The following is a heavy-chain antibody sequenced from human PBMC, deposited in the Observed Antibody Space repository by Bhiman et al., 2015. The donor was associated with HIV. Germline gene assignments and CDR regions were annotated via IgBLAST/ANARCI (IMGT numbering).Heavy chain of an antibody. CDR3: ARERGNVLQFLEWLSAPYYFDY. D-gene: IGHD3-3*01. V-gene: IGHV3-7*01. CDR1: GFTFDDYG. Sequence: EVQLVESGGGVVRPGGSLRLSCAASGFTFDDYGMSWVRQAPGKGLEWVANIKQDGSEKYYVDSVKGRFTISRDNAKNSLYLQMNSLRAEDTAVYYCARERGNVLQFLEWLSAPYYFDYWGQGTLVTVSS. J-gene: IGHJ4*02. CDR2: IKQDGSEK.